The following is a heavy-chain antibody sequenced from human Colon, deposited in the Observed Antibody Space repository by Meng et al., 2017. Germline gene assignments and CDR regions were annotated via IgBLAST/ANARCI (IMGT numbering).Heavy chain of an antibody. V-gene: IGHV3-30*04. CDR2: ISYDGSNK. CDR1: GFTFSSYA. J-gene: IGHJ3*02. CDR3: ARGATAGGNAFDI. D-gene: IGHD3-16*01. Sequence: GESLKISCAASGFTFSSYAMHWVRQAPGKGLEWVAVISYDGSNKYYADSVKGRFTISRDNSKNTLYLQMNSLRAEDTAVYYCARGATAGGNAFDIWARGPL.